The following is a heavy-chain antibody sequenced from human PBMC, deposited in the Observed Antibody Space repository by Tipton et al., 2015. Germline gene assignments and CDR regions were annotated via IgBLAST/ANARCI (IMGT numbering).Heavy chain of an antibody. CDR3: ARDLEHGMDV. CDR2: ISYTDGA. Sequence: TLSLTCTVSGGSVTSGSYYWSWIRQPPGKGLEWIGYISYTDGAHYHPALKSRVTISVDTSKNQFSLTLNSVAAADTAVYYCARDLEHGMDVWGHGTTVTVSS. J-gene: IGHJ6*02. D-gene: IGHD5-24*01. CDR1: GGSVTSGSYY. V-gene: IGHV4-61*01.